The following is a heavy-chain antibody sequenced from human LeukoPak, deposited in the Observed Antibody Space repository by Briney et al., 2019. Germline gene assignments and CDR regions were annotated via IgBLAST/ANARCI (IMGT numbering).Heavy chain of an antibody. J-gene: IGHJ5*02. CDR3: ARQVAYNWFDP. Sequence: KSGGSLRLSCAASGFTFSSYEMNWVRQAPGKGLEWVSYISSSSSYIYYADSVKGRFTISRDNAKNSLYLQMSSLRAEDTAVYYCARQVAYNWFDPWGQGTLVTVSS. D-gene: IGHD2-15*01. CDR1: GFTFSSYE. V-gene: IGHV3-21*05. CDR2: ISSSSSYI.